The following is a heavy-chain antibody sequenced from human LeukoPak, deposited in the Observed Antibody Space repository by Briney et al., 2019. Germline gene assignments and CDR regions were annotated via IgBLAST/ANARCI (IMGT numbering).Heavy chain of an antibody. Sequence: RASVKVSCKASGYTFTGYYMHWVRQAPGQGLEWMGWINPNSGGTNYAQKFQGRVTMTRDTSISTAYMELSRLRSDDTAVYYCARDRYCSGGSCAEDAFDIWGQGTMVTVSS. CDR2: INPNSGGT. J-gene: IGHJ3*02. CDR1: GYTFTGYY. CDR3: ARDRYCSGGSCAEDAFDI. D-gene: IGHD2-15*01. V-gene: IGHV1-2*02.